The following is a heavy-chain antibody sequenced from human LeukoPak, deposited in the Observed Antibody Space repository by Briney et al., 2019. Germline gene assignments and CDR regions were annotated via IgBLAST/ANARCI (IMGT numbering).Heavy chain of an antibody. CDR1: GFTFSHYG. CDR3: AREEMAVRKWYFDL. D-gene: IGHD5-24*01. CDR2: IWFDGSNE. Sequence: GGSLRLSCAASGFTFSHYGIHWVRQTPGKGLEWVAFIWFDGSNEYYAESVKGRFTISRDNAENTLYLQMNSLRAEDTAVYFCAREEMAVRKWYFDLWGRGTLVTVSS. J-gene: IGHJ2*01. V-gene: IGHV3-33*03.